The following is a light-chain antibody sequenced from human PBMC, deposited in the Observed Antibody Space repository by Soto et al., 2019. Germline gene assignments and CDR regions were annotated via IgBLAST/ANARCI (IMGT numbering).Light chain of an antibody. J-gene: IGKJ5*01. V-gene: IGKV1-39*01. CDR3: QQYNNWPLT. CDR1: QSISNY. CDR2: AAS. Sequence: DIQMTQSPSSLSASIGDRVTITCRASQSISNYLNWYQQKPGKAPKLLIYAASSLQSGVPSRFSGSGSGTDFTLTISGLQSEDFAVYYCQQYNNWPLTFGQGTRLEI.